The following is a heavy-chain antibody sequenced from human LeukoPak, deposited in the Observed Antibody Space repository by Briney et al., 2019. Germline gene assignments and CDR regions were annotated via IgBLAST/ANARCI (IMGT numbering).Heavy chain of an antibody. J-gene: IGHJ1*01. Sequence: SETLSLTCSVSGDSVSRSDSYWDWIRQPPGKGLEWIGTIYYSGRTYYSPSLKSRVTMSVDPSNNQFSLNRRSVTAADTALYYCARRRYYDGSGYLEWGQGTLLSVSS. V-gene: IGHV4-39*01. D-gene: IGHD3-22*01. CDR3: ARRRYYDGSGYLE. CDR2: IYYSGRT. CDR1: GDSVSRSDSY.